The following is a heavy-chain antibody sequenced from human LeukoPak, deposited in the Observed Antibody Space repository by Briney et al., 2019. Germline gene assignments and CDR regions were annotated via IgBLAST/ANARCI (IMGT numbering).Heavy chain of an antibody. Sequence: ASVKVSCKASGYTFTAYYIHWVRKAPGQGLEWMGWINPNSGETDYAQRFQGRVTMTRDTSINTAYMELSSLRSDDTAVYYCARPSGSWPNYFFDFWGQGTLVTVSS. V-gene: IGHV1-2*02. J-gene: IGHJ4*02. D-gene: IGHD6-13*01. CDR2: INPNSGET. CDR1: GYTFTAYY. CDR3: ARPSGSWPNYFFDF.